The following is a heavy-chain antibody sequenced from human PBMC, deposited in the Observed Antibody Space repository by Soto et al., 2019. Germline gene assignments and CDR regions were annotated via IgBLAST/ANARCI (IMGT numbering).Heavy chain of an antibody. J-gene: IGHJ4*02. CDR3: TKEYGGIPSDY. D-gene: IGHD2-15*01. V-gene: IGHV3-23*01. CDR2: ISGSGDYK. Sequence: PGGSLRLSCTASGFTFSNYAMSWVRQAPGKGLEWVSVISGSGDYKDYADSVKGRFIISRDNSKNTLYLQVSSLRAEDTATDYCTKEYGGIPSDYWGQGTLVTVSS. CDR1: GFTFSNYA.